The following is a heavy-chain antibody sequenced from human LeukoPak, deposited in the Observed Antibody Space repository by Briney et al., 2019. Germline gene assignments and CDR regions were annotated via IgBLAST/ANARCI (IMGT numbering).Heavy chain of an antibody. J-gene: IGHJ4*02. D-gene: IGHD5-24*01. Sequence: ASVKVSCKASGGTFSSYAVSWVRQAPGQGLEWMGGIIPIFGTANYAQEFQGRVTITADESTSTAYMELSSLRSEDTAVYYCASGPLGYNYFDYWGQGTLVTVSS. CDR1: GGTFSSYA. CDR3: ASGPLGYNYFDY. V-gene: IGHV1-69*01. CDR2: IIPIFGTA.